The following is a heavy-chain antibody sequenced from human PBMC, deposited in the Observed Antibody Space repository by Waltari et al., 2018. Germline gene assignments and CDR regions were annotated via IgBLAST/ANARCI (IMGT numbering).Heavy chain of an antibody. Sequence: QVQLQESGPGLVTPSQTLSLTCTVSGGSISSGDYYWSWIRQPPGKGLEWSGYIYYSGSTDYNPSLKSRVTISVDTSKNQFALKLSSVTAADTAVYYWARGDYANWYFDRWGRGTLVTVSS. J-gene: IGHJ2*01. D-gene: IGHD4-17*01. CDR3: ARGDYANWYFDR. CDR1: GGSISSGDYY. V-gene: IGHV4-30-4*08. CDR2: IYYSGST.